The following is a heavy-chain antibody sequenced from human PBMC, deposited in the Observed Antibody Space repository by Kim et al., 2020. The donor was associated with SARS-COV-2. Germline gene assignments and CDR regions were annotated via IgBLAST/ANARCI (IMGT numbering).Heavy chain of an antibody. D-gene: IGHD2-2*01. Sequence: ASVKVSCKASGYTFTDHYIHWVRQAPGQGLEWMGWINAKNGGTNYARKFRGTVTLTRDTSVNTVFMELSGLTSDDTAIYYCARGGTGPAAMEVYWGQETL. V-gene: IGHV1-2*02. CDR3: ARGGTGPAAMEVY. CDR2: INAKNGGT. CDR1: GYTFTDHY. J-gene: IGHJ4*02.